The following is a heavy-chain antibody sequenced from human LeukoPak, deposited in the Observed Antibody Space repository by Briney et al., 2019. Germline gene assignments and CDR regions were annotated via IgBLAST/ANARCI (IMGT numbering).Heavy chain of an antibody. D-gene: IGHD6-25*01. V-gene: IGHV4-34*01. CDR2: INHSGST. CDR3: ARGLIDSAYIIYYYYYGMDV. CDR1: GGSFSGYY. J-gene: IGHJ6*02. Sequence: SETLSLTCAVYGGSFSGYYWSWIRQPPGKGLEWLGEINHSGSTNYNPSLKSRVTISVDTSKNQFSLKLSSVTAADTAVYYCARGLIDSAYIIYYYYYGMDVWGQGTTVTVSS.